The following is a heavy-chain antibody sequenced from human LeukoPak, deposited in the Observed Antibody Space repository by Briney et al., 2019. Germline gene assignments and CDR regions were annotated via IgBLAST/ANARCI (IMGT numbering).Heavy chain of an antibody. CDR3: AKRGPYDYVWGSYLYFDY. J-gene: IGHJ4*02. Sequence: GGSLRLSCAASGFIFSSYAMSWVRQAPGKGLEWVSAISGSGGSTYYADSVKGRFTISRDNSKNTLYLQMNSLRAEDTAVYYCAKRGPYDYVWGSYLYFDYWGQGTLVTVSS. D-gene: IGHD3-16*02. V-gene: IGHV3-23*01. CDR1: GFIFSSYA. CDR2: ISGSGGST.